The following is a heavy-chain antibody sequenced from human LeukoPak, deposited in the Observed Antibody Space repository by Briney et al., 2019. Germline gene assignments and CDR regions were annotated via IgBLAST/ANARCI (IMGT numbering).Heavy chain of an antibody. J-gene: IGHJ3*02. D-gene: IGHD5-24*01. CDR1: GYNFADNW. CDR3: ARRLRVDTNTMRWGPSDAFDI. V-gene: IGHV5-51*01. CDR2: IFPDDSDT. Sequence: GESLKISCKASGYNFADNWIGGVRQTPGKGLEWMGIIFPDDSDTTNSPSFEGQVTISVDESTSTAHLQWIRLKASDTAVYYCARRLRVDTNTMRWGPSDAFDIWGQGTTVTVSS.